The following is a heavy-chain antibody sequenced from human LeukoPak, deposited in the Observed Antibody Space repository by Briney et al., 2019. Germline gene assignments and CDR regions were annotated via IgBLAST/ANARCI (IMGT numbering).Heavy chain of an antibody. V-gene: IGHV4-59*01. J-gene: IGHJ6*03. Sequence: MSSETLSLTCFVSGGSLKNSYWTWIRQAPGKGLEWIGNIDDSGNTNYSPSLKSRVTISLDTSKNRFSLRVTSVTAADTALFFCARDTSPSGLPYLDVWGKGTTVTVSS. CDR1: GGSLKNSY. D-gene: IGHD3-9*01. CDR3: ARDTSPSGLPYLDV. CDR2: IDDSGNT.